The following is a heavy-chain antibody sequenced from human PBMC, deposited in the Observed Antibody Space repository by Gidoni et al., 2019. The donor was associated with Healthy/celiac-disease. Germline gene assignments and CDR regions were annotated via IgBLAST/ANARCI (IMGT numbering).Heavy chain of an antibody. CDR2: IYYSGST. Sequence: QVQLQESGPGLVKLSETLSLTCTVSGGSVSSGSYSRSWIRQPPGKGLEWIGYIYYSGSTNYNPSLKSRVTISVDTSKNQFSLKLSSVTAADTAVYYCARSITPYSSSWYSYWYFDLWGRGTLVTVSS. CDR3: ARSITPYSSSWYSYWYFDL. J-gene: IGHJ2*01. V-gene: IGHV4-61*01. D-gene: IGHD6-13*01. CDR1: GGSVSSGSYS.